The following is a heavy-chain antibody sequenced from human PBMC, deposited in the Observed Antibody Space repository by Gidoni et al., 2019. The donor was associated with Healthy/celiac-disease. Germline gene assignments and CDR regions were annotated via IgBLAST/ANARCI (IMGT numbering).Heavy chain of an antibody. CDR3: ARVLYVWGSYRTYDAFDI. D-gene: IGHD3-16*02. V-gene: IGHV4-34*01. CDR1: GGSFSGYY. Sequence: QVQLQQWGAVLLKPSETLSLTFAVYGGSFSGYYWSWIRQPPGKGLEWIGEINHSGSTNYNPSLKSRVTISVDTSKNQFSLKRSSVTAADTAVYYCARVLYVWGSYRTYDAFDIWGQGTMVTVSS. CDR2: INHSGST. J-gene: IGHJ3*02.